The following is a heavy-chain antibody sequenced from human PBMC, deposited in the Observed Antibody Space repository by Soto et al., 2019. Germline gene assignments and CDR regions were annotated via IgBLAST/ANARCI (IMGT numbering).Heavy chain of an antibody. D-gene: IGHD2-15*01. J-gene: IGHJ4*02. CDR3: AKARYCSGGSCYYSSGWYYFDY. Sequence: GGSLRLSCAASGFTFSSYAMSWVRQAPGKGLEWVSAISGSGGSTYYADSVKGRFTISRDNSKNTLYLQMNSLRAEDTAVYYCAKARYCSGGSCYYSSGWYYFDYWGQGTLVTVSS. CDR1: GFTFSSYA. CDR2: ISGSGGST. V-gene: IGHV3-23*01.